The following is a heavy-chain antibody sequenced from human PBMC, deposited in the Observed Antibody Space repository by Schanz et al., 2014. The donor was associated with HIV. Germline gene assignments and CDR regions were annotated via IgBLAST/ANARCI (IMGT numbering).Heavy chain of an antibody. Sequence: EVQLLESGGGLVQPGGSRRLSCAVSGLPFSTSAMSWVRQAPGKGLEWVSDISGSGSSTYYADSVKGRFTISRDNSKNTLSLQMSSLRSEDTAVYYCARGRYSGSYYNYWGQGTLVTVSS. D-gene: IGHD1-26*01. J-gene: IGHJ4*02. CDR2: ISGSGSST. V-gene: IGHV3-23*01. CDR3: ARGRYSGSYYNY. CDR1: GLPFSTSA.